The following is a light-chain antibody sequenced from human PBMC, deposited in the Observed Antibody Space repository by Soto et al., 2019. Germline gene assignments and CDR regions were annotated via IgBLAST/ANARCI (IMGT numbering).Light chain of an antibody. Sequence: EIVLTQSPGTLSLSPGERATLSCRASQSVASNYLGWYQQKPGQAPRVLIFDASIRATGIPDRFSGSGSGTDFTLTISRLEPEDFAVYYCQQYGSSGTFGQGTKVDIK. CDR3: QQYGSSGT. V-gene: IGKV3-20*01. J-gene: IGKJ1*01. CDR2: DAS. CDR1: QSVASNY.